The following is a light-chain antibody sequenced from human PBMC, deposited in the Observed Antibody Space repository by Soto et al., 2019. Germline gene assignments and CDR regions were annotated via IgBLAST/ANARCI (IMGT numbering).Light chain of an antibody. CDR3: QQYYSTPYT. V-gene: IGKV4-1*01. J-gene: IGKJ2*01. CDR1: QSVLYSSNNKNY. Sequence: DIVMTQSPDSLAVSLGERATINCKSSQSVLYSSNNKNYLAWYQQKPGQPPKLLISWASTREYGVPDRFSGSGSGTDFTLTISSLQAEDVAIYYCQQYYSTPYTFGQGTKLEIK. CDR2: WAS.